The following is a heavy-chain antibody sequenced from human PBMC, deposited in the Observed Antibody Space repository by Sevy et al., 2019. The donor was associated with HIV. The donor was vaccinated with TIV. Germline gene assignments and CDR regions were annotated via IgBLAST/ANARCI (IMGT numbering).Heavy chain of an antibody. D-gene: IGHD6-19*01. J-gene: IGHJ4*02. CDR3: ARDGGYSGGWYDGLGGY. Sequence: LSLTCAASGFTFDDYGMSWVRQAPGKGLEWVSGINWNGGSTGYADSVKGRFTISRDNAKNSLYLQMNSLRAEETALYYCARDGGYSGGWYDGLGGYWGQGTLVTVSS. CDR2: INWNGGST. V-gene: IGHV3-20*04. CDR1: GFTFDDYG.